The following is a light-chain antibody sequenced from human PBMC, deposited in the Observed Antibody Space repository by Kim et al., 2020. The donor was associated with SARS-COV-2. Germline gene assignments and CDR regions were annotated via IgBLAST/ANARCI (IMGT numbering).Light chain of an antibody. V-gene: IGLV2-23*03. CDR3: CSYAGSSTFVV. Sequence: QSITSSCTGTSSDVGSYNLVSWYQQHPGKAPKLMIYEGSKRPSGVSNRFSGSKSGNTASLTISWLQAEDEADYYCCSYAGSSTFVVFGGGTQLTVL. CDR2: EGS. J-gene: IGLJ2*01. CDR1: SSDVGSYNL.